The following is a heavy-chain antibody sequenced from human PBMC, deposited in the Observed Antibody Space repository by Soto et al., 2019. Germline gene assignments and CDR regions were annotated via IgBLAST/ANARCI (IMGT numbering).Heavy chain of an antibody. CDR2: ISAYNGNT. Sequence: ASVKVSCKASGYTFTSYGISWVRQAPGQGLEWMGWISAYNGNTNYAQKLQGRVTMTTDTSTSTAYMELRSLRSEDTAVYYCARDRGYNWNYLRSTEDYYSGMDVWGQGTTVTVSS. D-gene: IGHD1-7*01. V-gene: IGHV1-18*04. CDR1: GYTFTSYG. J-gene: IGHJ6*02. CDR3: ARDRGYNWNYLRSTEDYYSGMDV.